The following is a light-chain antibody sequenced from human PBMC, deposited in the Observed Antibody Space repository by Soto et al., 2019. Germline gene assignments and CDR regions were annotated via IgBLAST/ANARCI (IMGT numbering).Light chain of an antibody. CDR3: HVWDINTSVV. V-gene: IGLV3-9*01. CDR1: NIKNKD. CDR2: RNT. J-gene: IGLJ2*01. Sequence: SYELTQPLSVSVALGQTVRITCTGNNIKNKDVHWYQKKPGQAPVLVIYRNTNRPSGLPERFSGSNSGNTATLIISRAQAGDEADYFCHVWDINTSVVFGGGTKLTVL.